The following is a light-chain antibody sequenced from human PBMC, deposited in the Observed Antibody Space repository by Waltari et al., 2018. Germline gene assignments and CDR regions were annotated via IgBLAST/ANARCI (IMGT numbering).Light chain of an antibody. CDR3: QQRSSWLT. Sequence: EIVLTQSPATLSLSPGERATLSCRASQSVNRYLAWYQQKPGQAPRLLFYDASNRATGIPARFSGSGSGTDFTLTISSLEPEDFAVYYCQQRSSWLTFGGGTKVEIK. CDR2: DAS. CDR1: QSVNRY. V-gene: IGKV3-11*01. J-gene: IGKJ4*01.